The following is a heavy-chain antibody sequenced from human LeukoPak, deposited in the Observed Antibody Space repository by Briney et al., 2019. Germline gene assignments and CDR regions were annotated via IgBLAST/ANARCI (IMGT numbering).Heavy chain of an antibody. V-gene: IGHV4-39*07. Sequence: SETLSLTCTVSGGSISSYYWGWIRQPPGKGLEWIGAIYYSGSTYYNPSLKSRVTISVDTSKNQFSLKLSSVTAADTAVYYCARDLHDSSGYYWFDPWGQGTLVTVSS. CDR2: IYYSGST. D-gene: IGHD3-22*01. J-gene: IGHJ5*02. CDR3: ARDLHDSSGYYWFDP. CDR1: GGSISSYY.